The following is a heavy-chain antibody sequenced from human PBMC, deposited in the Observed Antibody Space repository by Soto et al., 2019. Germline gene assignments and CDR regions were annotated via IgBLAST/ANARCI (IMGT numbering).Heavy chain of an antibody. CDR3: ARDLGLLQSLFDY. V-gene: IGHV3-23*01. CDR1: GLTFSNYA. CDR2: MSGSSSTT. D-gene: IGHD1-26*01. J-gene: IGHJ4*02. Sequence: EVRLLESGGGLGKPGGSLRLSCATSGLTFSNYAMSWVRQAPGGGLEWVSAMSGSSSTTYYADSVRGRFTISRDRSKRSVFLDLNSLRVEDTAVYYCARDLGLLQSLFDYWGQGTLVTVSS.